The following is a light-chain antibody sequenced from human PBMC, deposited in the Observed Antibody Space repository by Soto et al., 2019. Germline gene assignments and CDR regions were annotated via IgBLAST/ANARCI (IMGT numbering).Light chain of an antibody. CDR1: QSISTY. Sequence: DIQMTQCPSSLSASVGDRVSITCRASQSISTYLNWYQQKPGKAPNLLIYAASSLQGGVPLRFSGSGSGTDFTLTISSLQPEDFATYYCQQSYTTPFSFGPGTKVDIK. CDR2: AAS. J-gene: IGKJ3*01. V-gene: IGKV1-39*01. CDR3: QQSYTTPFS.